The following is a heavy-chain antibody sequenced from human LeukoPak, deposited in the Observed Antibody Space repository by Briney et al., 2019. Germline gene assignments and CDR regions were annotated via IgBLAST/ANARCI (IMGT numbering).Heavy chain of an antibody. CDR3: ARTPTVTTLILSFRPKNWFDP. CDR1: GYTFTSYD. J-gene: IGHJ5*02. D-gene: IGHD4-17*01. V-gene: IGHV1-8*01. CDR2: MNPNSGNT. Sequence: ASVKVSCKASGYTFTSYDINWVRQATGQGLEWMGWMNPNSGNTGYAQKFQGRVTMTRNTSISTAYMELSSPRSEDTAVYYCARTPTVTTLILSFRPKNWFDPWGQGTLVTVSS.